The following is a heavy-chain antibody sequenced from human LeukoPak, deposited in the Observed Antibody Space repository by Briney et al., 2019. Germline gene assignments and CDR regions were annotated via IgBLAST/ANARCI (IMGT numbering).Heavy chain of an antibody. CDR3: ARDLGAYCGGDCPRYAFDI. CDR1: GGSISSDY. J-gene: IGHJ3*02. Sequence: SETLSLTCIVFGGSISSDYWSWIRQPAGKGLEWIGRIYISGSTSYNPSLNSRVTMSVDTSKTQFSLKLTSVTAADTAVYFCARDLGAYCGGDCPRYAFDIWGQGTMVTVSS. V-gene: IGHV4-4*07. D-gene: IGHD2-21*02. CDR2: IYISGST.